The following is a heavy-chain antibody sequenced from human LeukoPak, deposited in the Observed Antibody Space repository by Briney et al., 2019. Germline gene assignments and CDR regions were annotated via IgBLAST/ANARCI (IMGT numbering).Heavy chain of an antibody. Sequence: GGSLRLSCAASGFTFSAFGMHWVRQAPSKGLEWVALISYDGSNKYYADSVKGRFTFSRDNSKSTLYLQMNSLRAEDTAVYYCASSSTVTTGYWGQGTLVTVSS. J-gene: IGHJ4*02. V-gene: IGHV3-30*03. CDR2: ISYDGSNK. CDR1: GFTFSAFG. CDR3: ASSSTVTTGY. D-gene: IGHD4-17*01.